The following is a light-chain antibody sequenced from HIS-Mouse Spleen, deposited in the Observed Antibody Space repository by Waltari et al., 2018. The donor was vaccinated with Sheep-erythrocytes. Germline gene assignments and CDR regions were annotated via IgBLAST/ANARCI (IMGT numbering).Light chain of an antibody. V-gene: IGLV2-23*01. J-gene: IGLJ3*02. CDR1: SSDVGCYHL. Sequence: QSALTQPASVSGSPGQSIPIPCTGTSSDVGCYHLVSWYQQHPGKAPKLMIYEGSKRPSGVSNRFSGSKSGNTASLTISGLQAEDEADYYCCSYAGSSTPWVFGGGTKLTVL. CDR3: CSYAGSSTPWV. CDR2: EGS.